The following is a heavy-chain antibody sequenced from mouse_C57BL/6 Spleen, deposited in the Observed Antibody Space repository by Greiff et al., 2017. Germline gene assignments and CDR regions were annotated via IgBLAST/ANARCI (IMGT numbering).Heavy chain of an antibody. J-gene: IGHJ4*01. Sequence: QVQLQQSGPELAKPGASVKISCKASGYAFSSSWMNWVKQRPGQGLEWIGRIYPGDGDTNYNGKFKGKATLTADKSSSTAYMQLSSLTSEDSAVYFCARIPSMDYWGQGTSVTVSS. V-gene: IGHV1-82*01. D-gene: IGHD5-1-1*01. CDR2: IYPGDGDT. CDR1: GYAFSSSW. CDR3: ARIPSMDY.